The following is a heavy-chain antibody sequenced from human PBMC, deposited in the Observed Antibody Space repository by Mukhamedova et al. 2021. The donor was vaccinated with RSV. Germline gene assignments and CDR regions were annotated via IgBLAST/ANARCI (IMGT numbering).Heavy chain of an antibody. D-gene: IGHD7-27*01. CDR2: ISHGADII. Sequence: VSAISHGADIIFYADSVRGRFTVSRDNSKNTLYLQMNSVRAEDTALYYCAKHIRPGNWVLDSWGQGTLVTVSS. CDR3: AKHIRPGNWVLDS. J-gene: IGHJ4*02. V-gene: IGHV3-23*01.